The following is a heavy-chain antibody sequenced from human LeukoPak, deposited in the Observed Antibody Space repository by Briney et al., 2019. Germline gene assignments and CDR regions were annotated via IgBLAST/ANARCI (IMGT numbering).Heavy chain of an antibody. Sequence: PGRSLRLSCAASGFTFSSYAMHWVRQPPGKGLEWVAVISYDGSNKYYADSVKGRFTISRDNSKNTLYLQMNSLRAEDTAVYYCARGCRGGSCYYFDYWGQGTLVTVSS. CDR3: ARGCRGGSCYYFDY. D-gene: IGHD2-15*01. CDR1: GFTFSSYA. V-gene: IGHV3-30*04. J-gene: IGHJ4*02. CDR2: ISYDGSNK.